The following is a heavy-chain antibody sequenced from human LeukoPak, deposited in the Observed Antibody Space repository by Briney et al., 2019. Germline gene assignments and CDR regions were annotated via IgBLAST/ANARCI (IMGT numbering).Heavy chain of an antibody. D-gene: IGHD4-11*01. CDR3: ARDPMTTEGYYYYMDV. CDR2: ISSSGSTI. V-gene: IGHV3-11*04. CDR1: GFTFSDYY. Sequence: GGSLRLSCAASGFTFSDYYMSWIRQAPGKGLEWVSYISSSGSTIYYADSVKGRFTIPRDNAKNSLYLQMNSLRAEDTAVYYCARDPMTTEGYYYYMDVWGKGTTVTVSS. J-gene: IGHJ6*03.